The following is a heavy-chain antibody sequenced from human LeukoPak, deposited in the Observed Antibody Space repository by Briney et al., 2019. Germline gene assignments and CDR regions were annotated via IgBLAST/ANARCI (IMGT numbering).Heavy chain of an antibody. CDR3: ARGYFGYYYDSSGYGH. CDR2: INHSGST. CDR1: GGSFSGYY. Sequence: SETLSLTCAVDGGSFSGYYWSWIRQPPGKGLEWIGEINHSGSTNYNPSLKSRVTISVDTSKNQFSLKLSSVTAADTAVYYCARGYFGYYYDSSGYGHWGQGTLVTVSS. J-gene: IGHJ4*02. V-gene: IGHV4-34*01. D-gene: IGHD3-22*01.